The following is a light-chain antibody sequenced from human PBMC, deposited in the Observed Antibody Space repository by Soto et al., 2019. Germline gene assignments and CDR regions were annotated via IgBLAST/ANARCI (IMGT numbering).Light chain of an antibody. CDR2: GAS. J-gene: IGKJ4*01. CDR1: QSLSSDS. Sequence: EIVLTQSPGTLSLSPGDRATLSCRASQSLSSDSLAWYQQKPGQAPRLLIYGASSRANGIPDRFGGSGSGTDFTLTISRLEPEDFAVYYCHQYGSSPLTFGGGTKVDIK. V-gene: IGKV3-20*01. CDR3: HQYGSSPLT.